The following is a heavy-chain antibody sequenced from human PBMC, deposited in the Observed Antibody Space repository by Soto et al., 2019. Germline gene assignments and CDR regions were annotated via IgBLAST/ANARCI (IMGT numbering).Heavy chain of an antibody. D-gene: IGHD3-22*01. V-gene: IGHV3-9*01. CDR2: VGWNGGKI. CDR3: AKDRAVIVPSSTSYFHYYGMDV. CDR1: GFNLDDFT. Sequence: VQLVESGGALVQPGRSLRLSCAASGFNLDDFTMHWVRQAPGKGLEWVSGVGWNGGKIVYADSVKGRFTVSRDNTKNCLYLEMHSLRPEDTAIYYCAKDRAVIVPSSTSYFHYYGMDVWGQGTTVTV. J-gene: IGHJ6*02.